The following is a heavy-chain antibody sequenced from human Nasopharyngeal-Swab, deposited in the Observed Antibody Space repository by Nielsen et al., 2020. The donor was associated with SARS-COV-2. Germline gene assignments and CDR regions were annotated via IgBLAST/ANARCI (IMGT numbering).Heavy chain of an antibody. V-gene: IGHV3-7*01. CDR3: ARDLTTGSSTEVYYYYYGMDV. CDR1: GFTFSSYS. Sequence: GESLKISCAASGFTFSSYSMNWVRQAPGKGLEWVANIKQDGSEKYYVDSVKGRFTISRDNAKNSLYLQMNSLRAEDTAVYYCARDLTTGSSTEVYYYYYGMDVWGQGTTVTVSS. D-gene: IGHD1-1*01. J-gene: IGHJ6*02. CDR2: IKQDGSEK.